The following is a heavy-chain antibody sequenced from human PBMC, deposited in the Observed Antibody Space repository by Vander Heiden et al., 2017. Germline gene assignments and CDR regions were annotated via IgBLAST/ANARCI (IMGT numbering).Heavy chain of an antibody. CDR2: IGGSGAFT. CDR1: GFTFSSYA. J-gene: IGHJ4*02. CDR3: ARDPSTVDY. D-gene: IGHD4-17*01. V-gene: IGHV3-23*01. Sequence: EVQLFESGGDLVQPGGAMRLSCATSGFTFSSYAMSWVRQAPGKGLEWVSSIGGSGAFTYYADFVRGRITISRDNSKNTVYLQMNGLRAEDTAVYYCARDPSTVDYWGQGTLVTVSS.